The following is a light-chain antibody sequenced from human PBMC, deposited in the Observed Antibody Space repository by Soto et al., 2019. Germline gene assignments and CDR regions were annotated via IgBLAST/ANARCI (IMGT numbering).Light chain of an antibody. J-gene: IGLJ1*01. V-gene: IGLV9-49*01. CDR2: VGTGGIVG. CDR3: GADHGSGNNVVYV. CDR1: SAYNNYR. Sequence: QPVLTQPPSASASLGASVTLTCTLSSAYNNYRVDWYQQRPGKGPRFVMRVGTGGIVGSKGDDIPDRFSVLGSGLNRYLTIKNIQEEDEGDYHCGADHGSGNNVVYVFGTGTKLTVL.